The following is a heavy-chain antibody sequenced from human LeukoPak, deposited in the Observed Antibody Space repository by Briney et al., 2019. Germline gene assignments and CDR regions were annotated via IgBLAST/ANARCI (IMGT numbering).Heavy chain of an antibody. J-gene: IGHJ6*03. CDR1: GYTFTSYY. CDR3: ARVPLGYSYGVDDYYMDV. V-gene: IGHV1-46*01. Sequence: ASVKVSCKASGYTFTSYYMHWVRQAPGQGLEWMGIINPSGGSTSYAQKFQGRVTMTRDTSTSTVYMELSSLRSEDTAVYYCARVPLGYSYGVDDYYMDVWGKGTTVTVSS. D-gene: IGHD5-18*01. CDR2: INPSGGST.